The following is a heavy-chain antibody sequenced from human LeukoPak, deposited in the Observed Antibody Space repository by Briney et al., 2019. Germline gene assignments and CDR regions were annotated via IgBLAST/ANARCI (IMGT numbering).Heavy chain of an antibody. Sequence: PSETLSLTCTVCGGSISRYYWSWIRQPPRKGLEWVGDIYYSGSTNYNPSLKSRVTISVDTSKNQFSLRLSSVTAADTAVYYSARLASGSYGPLTPFDYWGQGTLVTVSS. CDR2: IYYSGST. V-gene: IGHV4-59*08. D-gene: IGHD1-26*01. CDR1: GGSISRYY. CDR3: ARLASGSYGPLTPFDY. J-gene: IGHJ4*02.